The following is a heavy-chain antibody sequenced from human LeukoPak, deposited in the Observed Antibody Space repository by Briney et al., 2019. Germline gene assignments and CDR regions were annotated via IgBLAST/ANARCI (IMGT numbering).Heavy chain of an antibody. D-gene: IGHD4-23*01. V-gene: IGHV4-39*01. Sequence: SETLSLTCTVPGGSISSSSYYWGWIRQPPGKGLEWIGSISYSGSTYYNPSLKSRVTISVDTSKNQFSLRLSPVTAADTAVYYCARRSATVVTRWFDPWGQGTLVTVSS. CDR1: GGSISSSSYY. J-gene: IGHJ5*02. CDR2: ISYSGST. CDR3: ARRSATVVTRWFDP.